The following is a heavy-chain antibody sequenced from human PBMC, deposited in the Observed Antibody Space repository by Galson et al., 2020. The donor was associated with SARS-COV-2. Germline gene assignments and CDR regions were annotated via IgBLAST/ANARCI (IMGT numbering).Heavy chain of an antibody. CDR3: VKDTEWDGEFWSGHYVVDQ. CDR2: SSGSGDSK. D-gene: IGHD3-3*01. CDR1: GFTFSNYA. Sequence: GESLKISCAASGFTFSNYAMSWVRQAPGKGLEWVAISSGSGDSKYHADSVRGRFTISRDNSKNTLYLEMNSLRAEDTAVYYCVKDTEWDGEFWSGHYVVDQWGQGTLVTVSS. J-gene: IGHJ4*02. V-gene: IGHV3-23*01.